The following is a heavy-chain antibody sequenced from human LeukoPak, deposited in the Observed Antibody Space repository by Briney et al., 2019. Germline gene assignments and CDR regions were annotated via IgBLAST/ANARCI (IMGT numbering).Heavy chain of an antibody. D-gene: IGHD4-17*01. J-gene: IGHJ3*02. CDR3: TRLPYGDYVRGAFDI. CDR1: GFTFSGSA. Sequence: GGSLRLSCAASGFTFSGSAMHWVRQASGKGLEWVGRIRSKANSYATAYAASVKGRFTISRDDSKNTAYLQMNSLKTEDTAAYYCTRLPYGDYVRGAFDIWGQGTMVTVSS. CDR2: IRSKANSYAT. V-gene: IGHV3-73*01.